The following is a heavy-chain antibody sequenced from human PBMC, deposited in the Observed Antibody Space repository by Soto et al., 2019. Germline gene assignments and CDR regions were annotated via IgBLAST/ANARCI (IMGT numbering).Heavy chain of an antibody. V-gene: IGHV4-59*01. CDR1: GGSISSDY. D-gene: IGHD5-12*01. Sequence: QVQLQESGPGLVKPSETLSLTCTVSGGSISSDYWSWIRQPPGKRLEWIGYIYYSGYTNYNPSLRSRVTISVDRSKHQFSLELRSVSAADTAVYYCARDSVGSGYDWGQGTLVTVSS. CDR3: ARDSVGSGYD. J-gene: IGHJ4*02. CDR2: IYYSGYT.